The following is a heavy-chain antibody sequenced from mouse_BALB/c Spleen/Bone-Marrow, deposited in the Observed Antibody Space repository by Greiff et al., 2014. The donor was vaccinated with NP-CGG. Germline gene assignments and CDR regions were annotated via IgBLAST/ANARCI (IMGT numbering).Heavy chain of an antibody. V-gene: IGHV1-39*01. J-gene: IGHJ2*01. CDR2: IDPYYGGT. D-gene: IGHD1-1*01. Sequence: EVQLQQSGPELEKPGASVKISCKASGYSFTDSNMNWVKQSNGKNLEWIGNIDPYYGGTSYSQKFKGKATLTVDKSSSTAYMQRGSLTSEDSAVYSCAKKDSGSTSFDYWGRGTLLPVSS. CDR3: AKKDSGSTSFDY. CDR1: GYSFTDSN.